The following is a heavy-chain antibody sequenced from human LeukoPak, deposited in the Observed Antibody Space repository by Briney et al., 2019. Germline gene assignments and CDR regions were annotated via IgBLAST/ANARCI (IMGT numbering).Heavy chain of an antibody. D-gene: IGHD3-10*01. V-gene: IGHV3-49*04. Sequence: GGSLRLSCSTSGFTFGDHAMTWVRQAPGKGLEWVGFVRSKGYGGTTEYAASVKGRVTISRDDSKGIAYLQMNSLKAEDTAVYYCSKARSGTDFDYWGRGTLVTVSS. CDR2: VRSKGYGGTT. CDR1: GFTFGDHA. CDR3: SKARSGTDFDY. J-gene: IGHJ4*02.